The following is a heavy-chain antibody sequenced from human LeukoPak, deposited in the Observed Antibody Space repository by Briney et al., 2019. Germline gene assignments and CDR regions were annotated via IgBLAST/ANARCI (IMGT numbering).Heavy chain of an antibody. Sequence: ASVKVSCTASGGTFSNYAISWVRQAPGQGLEWMGGIIPIFGTANYAQKFQGRVTITADESTSTAYMELSSLRAEDTAVYYCAKGSAGGRPYYFDYWGQGTLVPVSS. CDR3: AKGSAGGRPYYFDY. J-gene: IGHJ4*02. V-gene: IGHV1-69*13. CDR2: IIPIFGTA. CDR1: GGTFSNYA. D-gene: IGHD6-13*01.